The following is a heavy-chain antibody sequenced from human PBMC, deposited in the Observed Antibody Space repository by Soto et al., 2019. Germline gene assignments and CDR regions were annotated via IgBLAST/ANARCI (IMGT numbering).Heavy chain of an antibody. CDR1: GFTFSNYW. CDR2: IKQDGSER. CDR3: ARGGFQLGFSNGGERFDS. Sequence: EVQLAESGGGLGQPGGSLRLSCAASGFTFSNYWINWVRQAPGKGLEWVANIKQDGSERYYVDSVKGRFTISRDNAKNSLYLQMDSLRAEDTAVYYCARGGFQLGFSNGGERFDSWGQGTLVTVSS. V-gene: IGHV3-7*04. J-gene: IGHJ4*02. D-gene: IGHD3-16*01.